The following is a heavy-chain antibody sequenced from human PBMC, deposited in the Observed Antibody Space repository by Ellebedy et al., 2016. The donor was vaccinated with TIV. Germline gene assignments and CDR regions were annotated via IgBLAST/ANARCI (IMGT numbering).Heavy chain of an antibody. CDR2: IYGGGST. J-gene: IGHJ6*02. D-gene: IGHD5-12*01. Sequence: GESLKISCAASGFTVSSSYMTWVRQAPGKGLEWVSVIYGGGSTYYADLVTGRFIISRDISRNMLYLQMNSLRAEDTAVYYCARGGSSLRSYYYYGLDVWGQGTPVTVSS. V-gene: IGHV3-53*01. CDR3: ARGGSSLRSYYYYGLDV. CDR1: GFTVSSSY.